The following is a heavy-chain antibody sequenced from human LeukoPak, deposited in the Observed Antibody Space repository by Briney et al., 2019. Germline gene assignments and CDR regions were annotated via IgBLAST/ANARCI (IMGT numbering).Heavy chain of an antibody. Sequence: SETLSLTCTVSGGSISTHYWSWIRQPAGQGLEWIGRIFISGSTNYNPSLKSRVTMSVDTSKNQFSLNLSSVTAADTAVYYCARGSGWYDYWGQGTLVTVSS. CDR3: ARGSGWYDY. CDR1: GGSISTHY. J-gene: IGHJ4*02. V-gene: IGHV4-4*07. CDR2: IFISGST. D-gene: IGHD6-19*01.